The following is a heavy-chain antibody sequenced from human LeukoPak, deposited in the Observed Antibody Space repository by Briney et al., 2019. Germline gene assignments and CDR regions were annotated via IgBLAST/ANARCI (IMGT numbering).Heavy chain of an antibody. CDR1: GGSFSGYY. V-gene: IGHV3-23*01. J-gene: IGHJ4*02. D-gene: IGHD5-24*01. CDR2: ISGSGGST. CDR3: AKGGDGYNYQRNYFDY. Sequence: PSETLSLTCAVYGGSFSGYYWSWVRQAPGKGLEWVSAISGSGGSTYYADSVKGRFTISRDNSKNTLYLQMNSLRAEDTAVYYCAKGGDGYNYQRNYFDYWGQGTLVTVSS.